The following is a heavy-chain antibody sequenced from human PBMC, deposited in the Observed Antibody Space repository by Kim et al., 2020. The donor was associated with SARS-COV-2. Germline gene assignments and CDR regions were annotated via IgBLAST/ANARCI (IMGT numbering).Heavy chain of an antibody. CDR2: ISGSGTT. CDR3: AKERRESIAANYG. D-gene: IGHD6-25*01. J-gene: IGHJ6*01. CDR1: GFKFRTYA. V-gene: IGHV3-23*01. Sequence: GGSLRLSCAASGFKFRTYAMTWVRQAPGKGLEWISRISGSGTTYYADSVKGRCTISRDNTKNTMYLQMRSLRGDDTAVYYCAKERRESIAANYG.